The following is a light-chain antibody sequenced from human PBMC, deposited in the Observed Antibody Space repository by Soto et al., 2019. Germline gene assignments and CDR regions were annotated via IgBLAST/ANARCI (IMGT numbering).Light chain of an antibody. CDR1: QNINTRY. Sequence: EIVLTQSPGTLSLSPGERATLSCRASQNINTRYSAWYQQKPGQPPSLLIFATSTRASGIPDRFSGSGSGRDFTLTINRLEPEDSAVYFCQQYDDSARYIFGQGTSLDIK. CDR3: QQYDDSARYI. J-gene: IGKJ2*01. CDR2: ATS. V-gene: IGKV3-20*01.